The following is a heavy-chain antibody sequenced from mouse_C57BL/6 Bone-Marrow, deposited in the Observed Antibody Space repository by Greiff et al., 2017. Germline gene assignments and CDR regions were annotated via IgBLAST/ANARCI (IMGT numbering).Heavy chain of an antibody. CDR2: ISDGGSYT. CDR3: ARDVGRGFDY. V-gene: IGHV5-4*01. Sequence: EVKLMEPGGGLVKPGGSLKLSCAASGFTFSSYAMPWVRQTPEKRLEWVATISDGGSYTYYPDNVKGRFTISRDNAKNNLYLHMSHLESEDTAMYYCARDVGRGFDYWGQGTTLTVSS. J-gene: IGHJ2*01. CDR1: GFTFSSYA. D-gene: IGHD4-1*01.